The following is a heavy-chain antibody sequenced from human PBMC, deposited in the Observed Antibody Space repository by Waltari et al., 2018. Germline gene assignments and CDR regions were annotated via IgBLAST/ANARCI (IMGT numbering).Heavy chain of an antibody. J-gene: IGHJ3*02. D-gene: IGHD7-27*01. CDR1: GGSISRSSYS. Sequence: QLQLQESGPGLVKPSETLSLTCPVSGGSISRSSYSLGWIRQPPGKGLEWIGSIYYSGSTYYNPSLKSRVTISADTSKNQFSLKLSSVTAADTAVYYCARRRLGAFDIWGQGTMVTVSS. CDR2: IYYSGST. CDR3: ARRRLGAFDI. V-gene: IGHV4-39*01.